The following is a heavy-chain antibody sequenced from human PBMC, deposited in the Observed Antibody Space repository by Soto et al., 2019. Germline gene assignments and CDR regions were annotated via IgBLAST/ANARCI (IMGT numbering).Heavy chain of an antibody. J-gene: IGHJ4*02. Sequence: QVQLVQSGAEVKKPGASVKVSCKASGYTFTSYAMHWVRQAPGQRLEWMGWINAGNGNTKYSQKFQGRVTITRDTSASTGYMELSSLRSEDTAVYYCARVMYSSSWYRNYDYWGQGTLVTVSS. CDR2: INAGNGNT. V-gene: IGHV1-3*01. D-gene: IGHD6-13*01. CDR1: GYTFTSYA. CDR3: ARVMYSSSWYRNYDY.